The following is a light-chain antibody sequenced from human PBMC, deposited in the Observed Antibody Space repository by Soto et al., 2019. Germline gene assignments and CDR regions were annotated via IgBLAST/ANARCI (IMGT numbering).Light chain of an antibody. V-gene: IGLV1-44*01. Sequence: QSVLTQPPSASGTPGQRVIISCSGSSSNIGSNTVNWYQQLPGTAPKLLIYSNDQRPSGVPDRFSGSKSGTSDSLAISGLQSEDEADYYCAAWDDSLNGVLVGGGTKLTVL. CDR1: SSNIGSNT. CDR3: AAWDDSLNGVL. CDR2: SND. J-gene: IGLJ2*01.